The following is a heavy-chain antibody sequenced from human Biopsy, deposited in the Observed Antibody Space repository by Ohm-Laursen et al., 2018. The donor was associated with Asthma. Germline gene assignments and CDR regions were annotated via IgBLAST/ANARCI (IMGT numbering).Heavy chain of an antibody. Sequence: ASVKVSCKSLGGTFNTYVIGWVRQAPGQGLEWMGGINSVFGATTYPQKFQDRVTITADDSTSTVYMELSSLRAEDTAVYYCARKAGSCISRTCYSLDFWGQGTLVTVSS. CDR3: ARKAGSCISRTCYSLDF. J-gene: IGHJ4*02. V-gene: IGHV1-69*13. CDR1: GGTFNTYV. CDR2: INSVFGAT. D-gene: IGHD2-2*01.